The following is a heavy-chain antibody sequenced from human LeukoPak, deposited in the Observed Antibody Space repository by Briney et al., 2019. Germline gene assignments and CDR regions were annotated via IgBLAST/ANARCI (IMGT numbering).Heavy chain of an antibody. CDR2: IKWNSGSI. V-gene: IGHV3-9*01. J-gene: IGHJ4*02. CDR3: AKDLRIGRYSGYDWASFEFDY. Sequence: PGGSLRLSCAASGFTFDDYAMHWVRQAPGKGLEWVSGIKWNSGSIGYADSVKGRFTISRDNAKNSLYLQMNSLRAEDTALYYCAKDLRIGRYSGYDWASFEFDYWGQGTLVTVSS. CDR1: GFTFDDYA. D-gene: IGHD5-12*01.